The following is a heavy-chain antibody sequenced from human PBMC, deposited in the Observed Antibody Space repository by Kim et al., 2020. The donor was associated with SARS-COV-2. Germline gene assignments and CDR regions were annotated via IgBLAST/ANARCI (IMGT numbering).Heavy chain of an antibody. D-gene: IGHD2-15*01. CDR3: AKDRDAVVAATRRWGWFDP. J-gene: IGHJ5*02. CDR2: IWYDGSNK. Sequence: GGSLRLSCAASGFTFSSYGMHWVRQAPGKGLEWVAVIWYDGSNKYYADSVKGRFTISRDNSKNTLYLQMNSLRAEDTAVYYCAKDRDAVVAATRRWGWFDPWGQGTLVTVSS. V-gene: IGHV3-33*06. CDR1: GFTFSSYG.